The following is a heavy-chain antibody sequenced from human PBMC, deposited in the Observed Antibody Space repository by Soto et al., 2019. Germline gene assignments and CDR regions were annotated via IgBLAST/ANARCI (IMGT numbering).Heavy chain of an antibody. D-gene: IGHD2-15*01. J-gene: IGHJ4*02. CDR3: ARPRGYCSGGSCTPSRY. V-gene: IGHV3-74*01. CDR2: INSDGSST. Sequence: EVQLVESGGGLVQPGGSLRLSCAASGFTFSSYWMHWVRQAPGKGLLWVSRINSDGSSTSYADSVTVRFTISRDNDKNTLYLQMNSLRADDTAVYYCARPRGYCSGGSCTPSRYWGQGTLVTVSS. CDR1: GFTFSSYW.